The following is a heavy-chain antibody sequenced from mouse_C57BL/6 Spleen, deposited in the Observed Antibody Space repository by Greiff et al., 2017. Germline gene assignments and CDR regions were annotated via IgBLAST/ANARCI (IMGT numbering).Heavy chain of an antibody. V-gene: IGHV1-55*01. J-gene: IGHJ1*03. Sequence: QVQLQQPGAELVKPGASVKMSCKASGYTFTSYWITWVKQRPGQGLEWIGDIYPGSGSTNYNEKFKSKATLTVDTSSSTAYMQLSSLTSEYSAVYYCARPTVVATRGYFDVWGTGTTVTVSS. CDR3: ARPTVVATRGYFDV. CDR2: IYPGSGST. CDR1: GYTFTSYW. D-gene: IGHD1-1*01.